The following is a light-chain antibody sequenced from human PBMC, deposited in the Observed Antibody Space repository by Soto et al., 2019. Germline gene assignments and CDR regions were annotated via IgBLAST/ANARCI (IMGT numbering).Light chain of an antibody. J-gene: IGKJ2*01. CDR1: QSVTSNY. Sequence: EIVLTQSPGTLSLSPGERATLSCRAGQSVTSNYVAWYQQKHGQAPRLLIYGASYRASDIPDRFSGSGSGTDFTLTISRLEAEDFAVYYCQKYGTSPYTFGQGTKLEIK. CDR3: QKYGTSPYT. CDR2: GAS. V-gene: IGKV3-20*01.